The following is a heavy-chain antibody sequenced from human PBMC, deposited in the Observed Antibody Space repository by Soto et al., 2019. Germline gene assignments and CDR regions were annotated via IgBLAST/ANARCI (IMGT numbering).Heavy chain of an antibody. V-gene: IGHV3-23*01. CDR3: AEGGFYDGFDY. Sequence: GGSLRLSCAASGFTFSNFAMTWVRQAPGKGLEWVSTIVDSGGNTYYTDSVKGRFTISRDNSKNTLFLQMNSLRAEDTAVYYCAEGGFYDGFDYWGQGTLVTVSS. D-gene: IGHD5-12*01. CDR2: IVDSGGNT. CDR1: GFTFSNFA. J-gene: IGHJ4*02.